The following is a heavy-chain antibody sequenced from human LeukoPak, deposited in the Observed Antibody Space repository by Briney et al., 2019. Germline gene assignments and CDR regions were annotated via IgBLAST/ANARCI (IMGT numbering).Heavy chain of an antibody. CDR1: GFTFSSYS. Sequence: GGSLRLSCAASGFTFSSYSMNWVRQAPGKGLEWVSYISSSSSTIYYADSVEGRFTISRDNAKNSLYLQMNSLRDEDTAVYYCARDQGVYDYVWGSYRPLLYFDYWGQGTLVTVSS. CDR3: ARDQGVYDYVWGSYRPLLYFDY. D-gene: IGHD3-16*02. V-gene: IGHV3-48*02. J-gene: IGHJ4*02. CDR2: ISSSSSTI.